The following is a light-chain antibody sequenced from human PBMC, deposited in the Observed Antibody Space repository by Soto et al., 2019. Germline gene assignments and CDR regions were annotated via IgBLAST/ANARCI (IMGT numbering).Light chain of an antibody. J-gene: IGKJ4*01. V-gene: IGKV1-12*01. CDR1: QDINNW. CDR3: EQANSFPPT. CDR2: AAF. Sequence: DIQMTQSPSSVSASVGDRVTITCRASQDINNWLGWYQQKPGRAPKLLIYAAFNLQTGVPARFSGSGSGTEFTLTISSLQPEDFATYFCEQANSFPPTFGGGTKVDVK.